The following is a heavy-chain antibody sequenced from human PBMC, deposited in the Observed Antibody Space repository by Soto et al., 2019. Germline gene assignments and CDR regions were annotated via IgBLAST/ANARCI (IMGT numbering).Heavy chain of an antibody. CDR1: GFTFSSYN. CDR3: AKGASDFWSGYYSHDAFDI. CDR2: ITSDGTYT. J-gene: IGHJ3*02. D-gene: IGHD3-3*01. Sequence: GGSLRLSCAASGFTFSSYNMNWVRQAPGMGLEWVSSITSDGTYTYYADSVKGRFTISRDNSKNTLYLQMNSLRAEDTAVYYCAKGASDFWSGYYSHDAFDIWGQGTMVTVSS. V-gene: IGHV3-21*04.